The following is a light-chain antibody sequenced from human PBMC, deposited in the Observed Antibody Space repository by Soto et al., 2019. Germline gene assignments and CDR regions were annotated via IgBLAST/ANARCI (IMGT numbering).Light chain of an antibody. CDR2: EVS. CDR1: SSDVGYYNR. V-gene: IGLV2-18*02. Sequence: QSALTQPPSVSGSPGQSVTISCTGTSSDVGYYNRVSWYQQPPGTAPKLMVFEVSNRPSGVPDRFSGSKSGNTASLTIACLQAEDEADYYCSSYTTSSTLVFGGGTKLTVL. J-gene: IGLJ2*01. CDR3: SSYTTSSTLV.